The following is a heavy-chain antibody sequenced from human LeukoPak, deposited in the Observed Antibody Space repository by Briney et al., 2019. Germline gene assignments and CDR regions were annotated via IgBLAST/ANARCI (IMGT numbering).Heavy chain of an antibody. CDR1: GFTFDDYA. J-gene: IGHJ4*02. CDR3: AKGAAAGTLYFDY. CDR2: ISWNSGSI. V-gene: IGHV3-9*03. Sequence: GGSLRLSCAASGFTFDDYAMHGVRQAPGKGLEWVSGISWNSGSIGYADSVKGRFTISRDNAKNSLYLQMNSLRAEDMALYYCAKGAAAGTLYFDYWGQGTLVTVSS. D-gene: IGHD6-13*01.